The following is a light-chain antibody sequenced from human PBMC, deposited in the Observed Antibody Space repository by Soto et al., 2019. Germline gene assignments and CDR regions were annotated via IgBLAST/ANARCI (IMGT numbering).Light chain of an antibody. CDR1: QSVSSN. J-gene: IGKJ1*01. CDR3: QQYGSSGT. Sequence: EIVMTQSPATLSVSPGERATLSCSASQSVSSNLAWYQQKPGQAPRLLIYDASTRATGIPDRFSGSGSGTDFTLTISRLEPEDFAVYYCQQYGSSGTFGQGTKVDIK. V-gene: IGKV3-20*01. CDR2: DAS.